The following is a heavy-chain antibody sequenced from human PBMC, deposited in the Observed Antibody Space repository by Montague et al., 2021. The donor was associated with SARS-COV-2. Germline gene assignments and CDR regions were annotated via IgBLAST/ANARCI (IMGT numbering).Heavy chain of an antibody. Sequence: SLRLSCAASGFAFNNYWMHWVRQAPGKGLVWVSRIKFDGTVIHYADSVKGRFTISRDNAENTLYLQMNSQRVEETAVYYCVRDKGTHRILDYWGQGILVTVSS. CDR1: GFAFNNYW. V-gene: IGHV3-74*01. D-gene: IGHD1-14*01. CDR2: IKFDGTVI. CDR3: VRDKGTHRILDY. J-gene: IGHJ4*02.